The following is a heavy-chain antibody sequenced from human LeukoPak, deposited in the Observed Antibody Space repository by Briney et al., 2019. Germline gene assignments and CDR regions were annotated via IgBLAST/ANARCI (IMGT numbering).Heavy chain of an antibody. CDR2: MNPNSGNT. D-gene: IGHD6-13*01. CDR1: GYTFTSYD. CDR3: ATDTGPEQQLAMNY. Sequence: ASVKVSCKASGYTFTSYDINWVRQATGQGLEWMGWMNPNSGNTGYAQKFQGRVTMTRDMSTSTVYMELSSLRSEDTAVYYCATDTGPEQQLAMNYWGQGTLATVSS. J-gene: IGHJ4*02. V-gene: IGHV1-8*01.